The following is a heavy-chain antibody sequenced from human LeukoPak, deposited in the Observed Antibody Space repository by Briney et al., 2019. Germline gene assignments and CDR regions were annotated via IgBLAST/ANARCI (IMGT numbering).Heavy chain of an antibody. Sequence: PSETLSLTCTVSGGSISSYYWSWIRPPPGKGLEWIGYIYYSGSTNYNPSLKSRVTISVDTSKNQFSLKLSSVTAADTAVYYCAREGCSGGSCYSWFDPWGQGTLVTVSS. D-gene: IGHD2-15*01. CDR2: IYYSGST. CDR1: GGSISSYY. V-gene: IGHV4-59*01. CDR3: AREGCSGGSCYSWFDP. J-gene: IGHJ5*02.